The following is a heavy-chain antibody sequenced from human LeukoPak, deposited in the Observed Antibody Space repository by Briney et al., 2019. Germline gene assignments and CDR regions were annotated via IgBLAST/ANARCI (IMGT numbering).Heavy chain of an antibody. D-gene: IGHD3-10*01. Sequence: GGSLRLSCSASGFTFSSYSMNWVRQAPGKGLEWVSSISSSSSYIYYADSVKGRFTISRDNAKNSQYLQTNSLRAEDTAVYYCARVHYGSDDGYLDYWGQGTLVTVSS. J-gene: IGHJ4*02. CDR2: ISSSSSYI. V-gene: IGHV3-21*01. CDR1: GFTFSSYS. CDR3: ARVHYGSDDGYLDY.